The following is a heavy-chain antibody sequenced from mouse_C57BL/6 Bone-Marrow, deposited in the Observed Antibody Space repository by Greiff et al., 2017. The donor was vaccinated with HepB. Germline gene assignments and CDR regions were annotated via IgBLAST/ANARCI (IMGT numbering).Heavy chain of an antibody. J-gene: IGHJ3*01. CDR2: ISNGGGST. V-gene: IGHV5-12*01. D-gene: IGHD2-3*01. CDR1: GFTFSDYY. CDR3: AKHRAGYSCFAY. Sequence: EVQLVESGGGLVQPGGSLKLSCAASGFTFSDYYMYWVRQTPEKRLEWVAYISNGGGSTYYPDTVKGRFTISRDNAKNTLYLQMSRLKSEDTAMYYCAKHRAGYSCFAYWGQGTLVTFSA.